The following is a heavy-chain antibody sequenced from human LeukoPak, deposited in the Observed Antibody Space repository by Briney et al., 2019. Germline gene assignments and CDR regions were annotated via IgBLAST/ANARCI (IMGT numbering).Heavy chain of an antibody. CDR3: AKDEGGITMIEPNYYFDY. Sequence: GGSLRLSCAASGFTFNNYYMTWVRQAPGEGLEWVANIDQDGSRTSYVDSIKGRFTISRDNSKNTLYLQMNSLRAEDTAVYYCAKDEGGITMIEPNYYFDYWGQGTLVTVSS. J-gene: IGHJ4*02. CDR1: GFTFNNYY. CDR2: IDQDGSRT. D-gene: IGHD3-22*01. V-gene: IGHV3-7*04.